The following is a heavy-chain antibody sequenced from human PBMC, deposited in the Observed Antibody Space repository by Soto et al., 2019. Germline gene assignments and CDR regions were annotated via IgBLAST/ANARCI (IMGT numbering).Heavy chain of an antibody. J-gene: IGHJ6*02. Sequence: NPSETLSLTCAVSGYSISSDYYWGWIRQPPGKGLEWIGSTYHSGSTYNNPSLKSRVTISVDTLKNLFALKLSIDSGAETAVYYCAGVGGYGIDVWGQGAPVTVSS. CDR1: GYSISSDYY. D-gene: IGHD1-26*01. CDR3: AGVGGYGIDV. CDR2: TYHSGST. V-gene: IGHV4-38-2*01.